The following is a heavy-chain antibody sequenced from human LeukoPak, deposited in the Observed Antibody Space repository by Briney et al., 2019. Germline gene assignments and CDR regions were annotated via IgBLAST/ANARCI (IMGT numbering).Heavy chain of an antibody. CDR2: ISYDGSNE. CDR1: GFTFSSYG. D-gene: IGHD3-22*01. Sequence: GRSLRLSCAASGFTFSSYGMHWVRQAPGKGLEWVAVISYDGSNEYYADSVKGRFTISRDNSKNTLYLQMNSLRAEDTAVYYCAKATYYYDSSNIQHWGQGTLVTVSS. CDR3: AKATYYYDSSNIQH. J-gene: IGHJ1*01. V-gene: IGHV3-30*18.